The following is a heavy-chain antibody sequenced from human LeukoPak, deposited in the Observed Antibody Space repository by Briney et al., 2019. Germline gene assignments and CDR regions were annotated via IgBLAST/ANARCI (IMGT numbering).Heavy chain of an antibody. CDR1: GGNFRNYG. CDR2: MLPIFGTA. D-gene: IGHD6-13*01. CDR3: ATDPNPYSSTSGYFDF. Sequence: EASVTVSCTASGGNFRNYGFHWVRQAPGQGLEWMGGMLPIFGTANYAQKFQGRVTITADESSNTASLDLSSLTSEDTAVYYCATDPNPYSSTSGYFDFWGQGTLVTVSS. V-gene: IGHV1-69*13. J-gene: IGHJ4*02.